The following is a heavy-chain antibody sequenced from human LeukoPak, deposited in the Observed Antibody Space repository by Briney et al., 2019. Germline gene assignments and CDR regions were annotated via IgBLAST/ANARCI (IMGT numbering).Heavy chain of an antibody. CDR1: GFTFSSYG. CDR2: IWYDGSNK. J-gene: IGHJ3*02. D-gene: IGHD2-2*01. V-gene: IGHV3-33*01. Sequence: PGGSLRLSCAASGFTFSSYGMHWVRQAPGKGLEWVAVIWYDGSNKYYADSVKGRFTISRDNSKNTLYLQMNSLRAEDTAVYYCPRAYAPGAFDIWGQGTMVTVSS. CDR3: PRAYAPGAFDI.